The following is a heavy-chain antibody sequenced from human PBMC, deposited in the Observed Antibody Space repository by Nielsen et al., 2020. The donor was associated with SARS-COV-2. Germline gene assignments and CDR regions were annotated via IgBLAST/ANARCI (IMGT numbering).Heavy chain of an antibody. CDR2: ISGSGGST. CDR3: AKDLERYGDYVLRGVGDAFDI. Sequence: GGSLRLSCAASGFTFSSYAMSWVRQAPGKGLEWVSAISGSGGSTYYADSVKGRFTISRDNSKNTLYLQMNSLRAEDTAVYYCAKDLERYGDYVLRGVGDAFDIWAKGQWSPSPQ. J-gene: IGHJ3*02. CDR1: GFTFSSYA. D-gene: IGHD4-17*01. V-gene: IGHV3-23*01.